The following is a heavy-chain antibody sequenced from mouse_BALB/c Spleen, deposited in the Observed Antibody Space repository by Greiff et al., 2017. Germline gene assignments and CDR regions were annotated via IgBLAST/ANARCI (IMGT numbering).Heavy chain of an antibody. CDR3: ARFDGYSFFDY. V-gene: IGHV1-20*02. D-gene: IGHD2-3*01. CDR2: INPYNGDT. Sequence: VQLQQSGPELVKPGASVKISCTASGYSFTGYFMNWVMQSHGKSLEWIGRINPYNGDTFYNQKFKGKATLTVDKSSSTAHMELRSLASEDSAVYYCARFDGYSFFDYWGQGTTLTVSS. CDR1: GYSFTGYF. J-gene: IGHJ2*01.